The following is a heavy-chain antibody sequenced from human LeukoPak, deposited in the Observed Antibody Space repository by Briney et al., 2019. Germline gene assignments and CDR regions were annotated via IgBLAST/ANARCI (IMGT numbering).Heavy chain of an antibody. CDR2: IYPGDSDT. CDR3: ARFMGPYCGGDCYDAFDI. Sequence: GESLKIFCKGSGYSFTSYWIGWVRQMPGKGLEWMGIIYPGDSDTRYSPSFQGQVTISADKSISTAYLQWSSLKASDTAMYYCARFMGPYCGGDCYDAFDIWGQGTMVTVSS. D-gene: IGHD2-21*01. CDR1: GYSFTSYW. J-gene: IGHJ3*02. V-gene: IGHV5-51*01.